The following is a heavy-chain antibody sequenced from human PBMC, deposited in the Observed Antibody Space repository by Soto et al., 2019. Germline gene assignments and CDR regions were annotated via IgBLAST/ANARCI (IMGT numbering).Heavy chain of an antibody. V-gene: IGHV4-39*01. J-gene: IGHJ6*03. CDR3: ARLGDRVNYYYMDV. D-gene: IGHD2-21*02. CDR1: GGPISSSNHY. Sequence: QLQLQESGPGLVKPAETLSVTCTVSGGPISSSNHYWGWLRQPPGKGLEWIGSIYYIGSTYYHPSVQSRVTISVDTSRTQFSLKVKSVTAADTAVYFCARLGDRVNYYYMDVWGTGTTVTVSS. CDR2: IYYIGST.